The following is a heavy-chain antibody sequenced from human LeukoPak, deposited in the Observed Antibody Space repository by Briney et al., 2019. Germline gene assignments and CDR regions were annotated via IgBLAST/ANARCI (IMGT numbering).Heavy chain of an antibody. V-gene: IGHV3-30-3*01. Sequence: PGGSLRLSCAASGFTFSSYAMHWVRQAPGKGLEWVAVISYDGSNKYYADSVKGRFTISRDNSKNTLYLQMNSLRAEDTAVYYCARDGKEGLVDYWGQGTLVTVSS. CDR3: ARDGKEGLVDY. J-gene: IGHJ4*02. D-gene: IGHD4-23*01. CDR1: GFTFSSYA. CDR2: ISYDGSNK.